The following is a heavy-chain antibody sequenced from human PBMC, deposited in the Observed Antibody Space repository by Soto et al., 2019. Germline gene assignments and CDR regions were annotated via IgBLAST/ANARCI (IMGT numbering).Heavy chain of an antibody. CDR2: INPSGGST. D-gene: IGHD4-17*01. CDR3: ARGGKANDYGDPFDY. Sequence: ASVKVSCKASGYTFTSYYMHWVRQAPGQGLEWMGIINPSGGSTSYAQKFQGRVTMTRDTSTSTVYMELSSLRSEDTAVYYCARGGKANDYGDPFDYWGQGTMVSVSS. V-gene: IGHV1-46*01. J-gene: IGHJ4*02. CDR1: GYTFTSYY.